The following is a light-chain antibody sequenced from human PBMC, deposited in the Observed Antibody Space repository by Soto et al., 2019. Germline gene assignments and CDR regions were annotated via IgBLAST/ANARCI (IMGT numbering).Light chain of an antibody. CDR3: QQYKNWPPIT. J-gene: IGKJ5*01. Sequence: DIQMTQSPSYLSASVGDRVTITCRASQSISSYLNWYHQKPGKAPKLLIYDASSLESGVPSRFSGSGSGTEFTLTISSLQSEDFAVYYCQQYKNWPPITFGQGTRLEIK. CDR2: DAS. V-gene: IGKV1-39*02. CDR1: QSISSY.